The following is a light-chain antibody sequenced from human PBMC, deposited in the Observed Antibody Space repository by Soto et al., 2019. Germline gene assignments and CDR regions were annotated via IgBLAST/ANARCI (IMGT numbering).Light chain of an antibody. CDR1: QGISNL. CDR2: KAS. CDR3: QQAKGLPLT. V-gene: IGKV1-12*01. J-gene: IGKJ5*01. Sequence: DIQMTQSPSFVSASVGDRVTITCRASQGISNLLAWYQQKPGKAPKLLIYKASILQSGVPSRFSGSGSWTDFNLTISSLQPGDFGTYFCQQAKGLPLTFGQGTPVDIK.